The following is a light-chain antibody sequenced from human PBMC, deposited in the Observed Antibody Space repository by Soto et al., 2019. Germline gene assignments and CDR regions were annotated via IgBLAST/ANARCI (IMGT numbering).Light chain of an antibody. V-gene: IGKV4-1*01. J-gene: IGKJ4*01. CDR1: QSLSYSSNNKNY. CDR3: QQYYITPLT. Sequence: DIVMTQSPDSLAVSLGERATINCKSSQSLSYSSNNKNYLVWYQQKPGQPPRLLIYWASTRESGVPDRFSGSGSGTDFTLTISSLQAEDVAVYYCQQYYITPLTFGGGTKVDIK. CDR2: WAS.